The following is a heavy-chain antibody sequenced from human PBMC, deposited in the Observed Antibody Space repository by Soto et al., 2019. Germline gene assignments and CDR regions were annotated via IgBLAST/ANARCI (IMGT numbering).Heavy chain of an antibody. V-gene: IGHV1-46*01. CDR1: GYTFINYY. D-gene: IGHD6-13*01. CDR3: ARDLAAGDY. Sequence: GASVKVSCKASGYTFINYYIHWVRQAPGQGLEWMGIFNPTSGSTNYAQKFQGRVNLTMDTSTGTVYMELSSLRFDDTAVYYCARDLAAGDYWGQGTLVTSPQ. CDR2: FNPTSGST. J-gene: IGHJ4*02.